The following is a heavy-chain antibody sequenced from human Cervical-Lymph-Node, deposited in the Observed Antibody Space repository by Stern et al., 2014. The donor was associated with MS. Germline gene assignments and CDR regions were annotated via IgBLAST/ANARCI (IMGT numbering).Heavy chain of an antibody. J-gene: IGHJ4*02. CDR1: GFTFSSYA. CDR2: ISGSGNST. CDR3: AKVVGATGNFFDY. V-gene: IGHV3-23*04. Sequence: VQLVQSGGGLVQPGGSLRLSCAASGFTFSSYAMSWVRQGPGKGLEWVSAISGSGNSTYYADSVKGRFTISRDKSKNTLHLQMNSLRAEDTAVYYCAKVVGATGNFFDYWGQGTLVTVS. D-gene: IGHD1-26*01.